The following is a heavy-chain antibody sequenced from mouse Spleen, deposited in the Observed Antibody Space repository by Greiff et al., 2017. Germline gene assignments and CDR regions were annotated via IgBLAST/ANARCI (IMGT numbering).Heavy chain of an antibody. CDR2: ISSGSSTI. D-gene: IGHD1-2*01. J-gene: IGHJ2*01. CDR3: ARDYYGYDY. CDR1: GFTFRDYG. Sequence: EVLLVESGGGLVKPGGSLTLSCAASGFTFRDYGMHWVRPAPEKGLEWVAYISSGSSTIYSADTVQGRFTISSDNAKNTLFLQMTSLRGEDTAMYYCARDYYGYDYWGQGTTLTVSS. V-gene: IGHV5-17*01.